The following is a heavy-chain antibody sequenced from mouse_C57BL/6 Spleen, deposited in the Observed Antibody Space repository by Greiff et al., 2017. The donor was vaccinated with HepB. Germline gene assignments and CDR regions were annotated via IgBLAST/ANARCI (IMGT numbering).Heavy chain of an antibody. CDR2: INPSNGGT. J-gene: IGHJ4*01. D-gene: IGHD2-4*01. Sequence: VQLQQSGTELVKPGASVKLSCKASGYTFTSYWMHWVKQRPGQGLEWIGNINPSNGGTNYNEKFKSKATLTVDKSSSTAYMQLSSLTSEDSAVYYCARGGLTYYDYDGGAMDYWGQGTSVTVSS. CDR1: GYTFTSYW. CDR3: ARGGLTYYDYDGGAMDY. V-gene: IGHV1-53*01.